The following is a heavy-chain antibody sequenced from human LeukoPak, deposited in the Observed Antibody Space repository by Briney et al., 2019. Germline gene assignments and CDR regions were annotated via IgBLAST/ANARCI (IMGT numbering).Heavy chain of an antibody. CDR1: GGSISSGDYY. J-gene: IGHJ6*02. CDR3: ARHLSWNYYYGMDV. V-gene: IGHV4-30-4*01. Sequence: PSQTLSLTCTVSGGSISSGDYYWSWIRQPPGKGLEWIGYIYYSGSTYYNPSLKSRVTISVDTSKNQFSLKLSSVTAADTAVYYCARHLSWNYYYGMDVWGQGTTVTVSS. CDR2: IYYSGST.